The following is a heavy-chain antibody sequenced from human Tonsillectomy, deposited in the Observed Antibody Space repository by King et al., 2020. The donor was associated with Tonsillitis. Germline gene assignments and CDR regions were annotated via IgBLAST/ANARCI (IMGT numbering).Heavy chain of an antibody. CDR2: ISYDGSNK. Sequence: VQLVESGGGVVQPGRSLRLSCAASGFTFSSYAMHWVRQAPGKGLEWVAVISYDGSNKYYADSVKGRFTISRDNSKNTLYLKMNSLRAADTAVYYCARVIAAAGTAFDYWGPGTLVTVSS. V-gene: IGHV3-30*04. CDR1: GFTFSSYA. J-gene: IGHJ4*02. CDR3: ARVIAAAGTAFDY. D-gene: IGHD6-13*01.